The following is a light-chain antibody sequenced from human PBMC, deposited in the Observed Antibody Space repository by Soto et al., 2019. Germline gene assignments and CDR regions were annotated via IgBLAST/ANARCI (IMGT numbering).Light chain of an antibody. CDR3: SSYAGRLVV. V-gene: IGLV2-8*01. Sequence: QSALTQPPSASGSPGQSVTISCTGTNSDIGAYNYVSWYRQYPDKAPKLLVYQVTKRPSGVPDRFSGSKSGNTSALTVSGLQAEDEAVYYCSSYAGRLVVFGGGTKLTVL. J-gene: IGLJ2*01. CDR1: NSDIGAYNY. CDR2: QVT.